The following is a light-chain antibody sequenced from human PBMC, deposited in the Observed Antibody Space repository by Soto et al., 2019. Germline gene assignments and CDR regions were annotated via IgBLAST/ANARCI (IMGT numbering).Light chain of an antibody. V-gene: IGKV1-9*01. CDR1: QDISNY. J-gene: IGKJ2*01. CDR3: QHLAGT. Sequence: QLTQSPSSLSASIGDRVTITCRASQDISNYLACYQQQPGKAPKLLMYAASTLHSGVPTRFSGSGSGTEFILTIGRLQPEDFATYYCQHLAGTFGQGTKLE. CDR2: AAS.